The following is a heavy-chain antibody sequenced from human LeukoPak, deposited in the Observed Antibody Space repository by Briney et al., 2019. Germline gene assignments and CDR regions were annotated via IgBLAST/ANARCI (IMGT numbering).Heavy chain of an antibody. CDR2: INPIGGST. D-gene: IGHD6-13*01. V-gene: IGHV1-46*01. CDR3: ARDLVGIAASGDY. J-gene: IGHJ4*02. CDR1: GYTFTSYY. Sequence: ASVKVSCKASGYTFTSYYMHWVRQAPGQGLEWMVIINPIGGSTSYAQKFQGRVTMTRDMSTSTVYMELSSLRSEDTAVYYCARDLVGIAASGDYWGQGTLVTVSS.